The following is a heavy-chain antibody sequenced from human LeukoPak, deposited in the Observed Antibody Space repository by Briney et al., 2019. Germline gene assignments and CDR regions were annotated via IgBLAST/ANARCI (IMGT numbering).Heavy chain of an antibody. CDR2: IYYSGST. Sequence: SETLSLTCTVSGGSISSGDYYWSWIRQPPGKGLEWIGYIYYSGSTYYNPSLKSRVTISVDTSKNQFSLKLSSVTAADTAVYYCARHAVYGDYVGEDYGLDVWGQGTTVTVSS. V-gene: IGHV4-30-4*08. CDR1: GGSISSGDYY. J-gene: IGHJ6*02. D-gene: IGHD4-17*01. CDR3: ARHAVYGDYVGEDYGLDV.